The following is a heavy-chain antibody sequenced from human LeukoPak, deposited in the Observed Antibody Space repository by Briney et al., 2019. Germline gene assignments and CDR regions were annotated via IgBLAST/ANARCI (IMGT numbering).Heavy chain of an antibody. V-gene: IGHV1-2*06. CDR3: ASAAHMTTVTTSTDY. Sequence: ASVKVSCKASGYTFTGNYMHWGRKAPGQGLEWMGRINPNSGGTNYAQKFQSRVTMTRDTSISTAYMELSRLRSDDTAVYYCASAAHMTTVTTSTDYWGQGTLVTVSS. CDR1: GYTFTGNY. J-gene: IGHJ4*02. CDR2: INPNSGGT. D-gene: IGHD4-17*01.